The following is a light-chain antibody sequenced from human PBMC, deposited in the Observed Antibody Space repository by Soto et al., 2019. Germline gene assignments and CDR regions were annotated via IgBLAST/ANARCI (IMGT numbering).Light chain of an antibody. V-gene: IGKV3-20*01. CDR3: QQYGSSISYT. Sequence: VLTQSPGTPSLSPGERATLSCRASQTVSSNYLAWYQQKPGQAPRLLIYGASSRATGIPDRFSGSGSGTDFTLTISILEPEDFAVYYCQQYGSSISYTFGQGTKLEIK. CDR1: QTVSSNY. CDR2: GAS. J-gene: IGKJ2*01.